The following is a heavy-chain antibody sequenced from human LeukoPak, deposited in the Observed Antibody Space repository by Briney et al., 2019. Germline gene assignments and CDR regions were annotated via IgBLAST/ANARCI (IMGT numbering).Heavy chain of an antibody. V-gene: IGHV3-30*18. Sequence: GGSLRLSCAASGFTFSSYGMHWVRQAPGKGLEWVAVISYDGSNKYYADSVKGRFTISRDNSKNTLYLQMNSLRAEDTAVYYCAKGRDGSSWYANYYYYGMDVWGQGTTVTVSS. CDR1: GFTFSSYG. CDR2: ISYDGSNK. CDR3: AKGRDGSSWYANYYYYGMDV. J-gene: IGHJ6*02. D-gene: IGHD6-13*01.